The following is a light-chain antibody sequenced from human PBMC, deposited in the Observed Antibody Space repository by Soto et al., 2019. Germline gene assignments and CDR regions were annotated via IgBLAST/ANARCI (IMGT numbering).Light chain of an antibody. J-gene: IGLJ3*02. CDR3: AAWDDSLKAWV. CDR2: TNN. V-gene: IGLV1-44*01. CDR1: TSNIGSRT. Sequence: QSALTQPPSASGAPGQRVTISCSGTTSNIGSRTVNWYQQLPGTAPKLLIYTNNQRPSGVPDRFSGSKSGTSASLAISGLQSEDEADYYCAAWDDSLKAWVFGGGTKLTVL.